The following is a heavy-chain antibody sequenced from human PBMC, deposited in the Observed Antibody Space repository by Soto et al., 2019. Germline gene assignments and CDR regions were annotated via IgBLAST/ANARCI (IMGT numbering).Heavy chain of an antibody. D-gene: IGHD3-10*01. J-gene: IGHJ6*02. CDR1: GFTFSTHG. CDR2: ISHDGSKK. CDR3: AKCGSGCYYSV. V-gene: IGHV3-30*18. Sequence: PVGSLRLSCAASGFTFSTHGMHWVRQAPGKGPEWVAVISHDGSKKYYVESVEGRFSISRDNSKSIVHLQMNNVRTEDTAVYYCAKCGSGCYYSVWGQGAKVTVSS.